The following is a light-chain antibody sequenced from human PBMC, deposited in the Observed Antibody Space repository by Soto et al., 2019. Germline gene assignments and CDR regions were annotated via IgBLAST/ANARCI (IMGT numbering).Light chain of an antibody. J-gene: IGLJ1*01. Sequence: QSALTQPASVSGSPGQSITISCTGTSSDVGGFNSVCWYQQHPGNAPKLMIYEVSDRPSGVSNRFSGSKSGNTASLTISGLQAEDEADYCCSSHTSSNTYVFGTGTQLTVL. V-gene: IGLV2-14*01. CDR1: SSDVGGFNS. CDR3: SSHTSSNTYV. CDR2: EVS.